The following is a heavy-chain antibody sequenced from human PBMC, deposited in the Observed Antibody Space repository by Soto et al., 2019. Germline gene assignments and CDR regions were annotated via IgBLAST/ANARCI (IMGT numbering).Heavy chain of an antibody. J-gene: IGHJ4*02. V-gene: IGHV1-2*02. D-gene: IGHD2-15*01. CDR1: GDPFTCYY. CDR2: INPNSGGT. Sequence: ASVKVACKTSGDPFTCYYMHWVRQAPDQGLEWMGWINPNSGGTNYAQKFKGRVTMTRDTSIRKDYMELIMLRSAQKAVYYCARDPMASYCSGGSCYDWGQGTLVTVSS. CDR3: ARDPMASYCSGGSCYD.